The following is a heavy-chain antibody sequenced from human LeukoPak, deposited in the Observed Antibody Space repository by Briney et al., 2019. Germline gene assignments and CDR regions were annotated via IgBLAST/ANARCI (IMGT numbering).Heavy chain of an antibody. J-gene: IGHJ4*02. CDR3: ARAVDSGWYLDY. D-gene: IGHD6-19*01. CDR1: GFTFSSCW. Sequence: GGSLRLSCAASGFTFSSCWMSWVRQAPGKGLEWVANIKQDGSEKYYVDSVKGRSTISRDNAKNSLYLQVNSLRAEDTAVYYCARAVDSGWYLDYWGQGTLVTVSS. CDR2: IKQDGSEK. V-gene: IGHV3-7*04.